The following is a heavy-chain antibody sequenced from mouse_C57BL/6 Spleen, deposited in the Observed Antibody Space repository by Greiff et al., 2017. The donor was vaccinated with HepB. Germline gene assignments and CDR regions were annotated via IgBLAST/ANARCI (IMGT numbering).Heavy chain of an antibody. V-gene: IGHV1-42*01. CDR1: GYSFTGYY. CDR2: INPSTGGT. CDR3: ARSSGPWDAMDY. J-gene: IGHJ4*01. Sequence: EVKLVESGPELVKPGASVKISCKASGYSFTGYYMNWVKQSPEKSLEWIGEINPSTGGTTYNQKFKAKATLTVDKSSSTAYMQLKSLTSEDSAVYYCARSSGPWDAMDYWGQGTSVTVSS. D-gene: IGHD4-1*01.